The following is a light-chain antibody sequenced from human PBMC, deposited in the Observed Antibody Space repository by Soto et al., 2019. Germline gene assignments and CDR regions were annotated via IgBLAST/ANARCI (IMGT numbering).Light chain of an antibody. CDR1: RNLLYNDKNY. CDR2: WAS. CDR3: QQFYTTPRT. V-gene: IGKV4-1*01. J-gene: IGKJ2*01. Sequence: DIVMTQAPDSLAPSLGAIVTINCKSSRNLLYNDKNYVAWYQQRPGQAPKLLIYWASTRESEVPVRISGSGSVTDFRLTIRDLQAADAAVYYCQQFYTTPRTFGQGTKVEI.